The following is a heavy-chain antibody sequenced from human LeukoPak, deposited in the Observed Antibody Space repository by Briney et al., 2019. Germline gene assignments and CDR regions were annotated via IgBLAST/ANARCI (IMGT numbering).Heavy chain of an antibody. D-gene: IGHD3-10*01. CDR3: AREILNYYGSGSYLY. J-gene: IGHJ4*02. CDR2: INPETGAT. Sequence: GASVKVSCKASGYPFSGYYIHWVRQGPGQGLEWLGWINPETGATKYAQRFEGRVTLTRDTSVTTVHMELSGLRSDDSAVYYCAREILNYYGSGSYLYWGQGSQVTVSS. CDR1: GYPFSGYY. V-gene: IGHV1-2*02.